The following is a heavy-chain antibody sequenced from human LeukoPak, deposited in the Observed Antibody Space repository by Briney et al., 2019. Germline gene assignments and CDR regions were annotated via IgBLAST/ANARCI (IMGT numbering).Heavy chain of an antibody. CDR2: IYYSGST. J-gene: IGHJ4*02. V-gene: IGHV4-59*01. D-gene: IGHD3-16*02. CDR1: GGSISSYY. Sequence: SETLSLTCTVSGGSISSYYWSWIRQPPGKGLEWIGYIYYSGSTNYNPSLKSRVTISVDTSKNQFSLKLSSVTAADTAVYYCARDQDYRTSNFDYXGQGTLVTVSS. CDR3: ARDQDYRTSNFDY.